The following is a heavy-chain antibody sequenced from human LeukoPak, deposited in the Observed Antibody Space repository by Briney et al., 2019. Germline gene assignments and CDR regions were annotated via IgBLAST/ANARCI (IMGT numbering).Heavy chain of an antibody. CDR1: GGSFSGYY. V-gene: IGHV4-34*01. J-gene: IGHJ4*02. D-gene: IGHD3-9*01. Sequence: SETLSLTCAVYGGSFSGYYWCWIRQSPGKGLEWIGEINHSGSTNYNPSLKSRVTISVDTSKNQFSLKLSSVTAADTAVYYCARGAHYYDILTGYPRPQYYFDYWGQGTLVTVSS. CDR2: INHSGST. CDR3: ARGAHYYDILTGYPRPQYYFDY.